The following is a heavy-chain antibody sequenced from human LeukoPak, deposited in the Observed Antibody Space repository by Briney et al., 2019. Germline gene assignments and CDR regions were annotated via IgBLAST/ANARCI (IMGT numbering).Heavy chain of an antibody. CDR3: ARRRTTTCYTLVCFYYHCIDV. J-gene: IGHJ6*03. CDR2: INHSGST. CDR1: GGSFGGFY. V-gene: IGHV4-34*01. Sequence: SETLSLTCAVYGGSFGGFYWSWIRQPPGKGLEWIGEINHSGSTNYSPSLKSRAAMSVDTSKNQFSLKLSSVTAADTAVYYRARRRTTTCYTLVCFYYHCIDVWGNGTTVTVSS. D-gene: IGHD2-2*02.